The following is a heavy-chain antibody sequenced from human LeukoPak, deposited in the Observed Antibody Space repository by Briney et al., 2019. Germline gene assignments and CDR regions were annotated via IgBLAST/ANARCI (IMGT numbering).Heavy chain of an antibody. V-gene: IGHV4-30-4*01. Sequence: SETLSLTCTVSGGSISNGDYYWSWIRQPPGKGLEWIGYIYYSGSTYYNPSLKSRVTISVDTSKNQFSLKLSSVTAADTAVYYCASRVGATSWVDYWGQGTLVTVSS. CDR1: GGSISNGDYY. CDR2: IYYSGST. J-gene: IGHJ4*02. D-gene: IGHD1-26*01. CDR3: ASRVGATSWVDY.